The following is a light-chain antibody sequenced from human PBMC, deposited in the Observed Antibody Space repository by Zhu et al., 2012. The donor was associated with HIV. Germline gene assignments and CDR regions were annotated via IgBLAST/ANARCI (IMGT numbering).Light chain of an antibody. CDR3: HQRNNWPWT. V-gene: IGKV3-11*01. Sequence: ENVLTQSPATLSLSPGKRATFSCRASQSVSTYLAWYQHKPGQAPRLLIYDASNRATGIPARFSGSGSGTDFTLTISSLEPEDFAVYYCHQRNNWPWTFGQGTKVEVK. CDR1: QSVSTY. J-gene: IGKJ1*01. CDR2: DAS.